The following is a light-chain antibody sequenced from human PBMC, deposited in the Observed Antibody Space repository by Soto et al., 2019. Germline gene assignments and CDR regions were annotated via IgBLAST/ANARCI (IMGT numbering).Light chain of an antibody. CDR3: SSYADNNRV. J-gene: IGLJ1*01. CDR1: SSDVGAYNY. V-gene: IGLV2-8*01. Sequence: QSVLTQPPSASGSPGQSVTISCTGTSSDVGAYNYVSWCQQYPAKAPKLIIYEVTKRPSGVPDRFSGSKSGNTASLTVSGLQAEDEADYYCSSYADNNRVFGTGTKVTVL. CDR2: EVT.